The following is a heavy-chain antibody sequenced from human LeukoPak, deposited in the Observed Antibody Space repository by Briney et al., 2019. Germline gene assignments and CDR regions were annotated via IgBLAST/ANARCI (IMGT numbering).Heavy chain of an antibody. CDR2: ISGDGSSI. CDR1: GFTFDDYA. D-gene: IGHD3-10*01. CDR3: AKDAELNYFDY. V-gene: IGHV3-43*02. J-gene: IGHJ4*02. Sequence: GGSLRLSCAASGFTFDDYAMHWVRQAPGKSLEWVSLISGDGSSIYYADSVKGRFTISRDNSKNSLYLQMNSLRTEDTALYYCAKDAELNYFDYWGQGTLVTVSS.